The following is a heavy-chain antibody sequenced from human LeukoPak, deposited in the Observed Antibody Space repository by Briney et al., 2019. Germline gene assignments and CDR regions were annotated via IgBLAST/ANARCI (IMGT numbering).Heavy chain of an antibody. J-gene: IGHJ4*02. CDR1: GFTFSDYY. Sequence: PGGSLRLSCAASGFTFSDYYMSWIRQAPGKGLEWGSYISGSSTFTDYADSVKVRFTISRDNAKNSLFLQMNSLRAEATAVYYCARAGGYYYDSGGYYYAEEYYFDYWGQGTLVTVSS. V-gene: IGHV3-11*05. CDR3: ARAGGYYYDSGGYYYAEEYYFDY. D-gene: IGHD3-22*01. CDR2: ISGSSTFT.